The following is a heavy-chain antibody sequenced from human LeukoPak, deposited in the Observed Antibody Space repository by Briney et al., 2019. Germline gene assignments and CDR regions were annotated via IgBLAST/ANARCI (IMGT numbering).Heavy chain of an antibody. V-gene: IGHV3-30-3*01. D-gene: IGHD1-1*01. J-gene: IGHJ4*02. Sequence: GGSLRLSCAASGFTFSSYAMHWVRQAPGKGLEWVAVISYDGSNKYYADSAKGRFTISRDNSKNTLYLQMNSLRAEDTAVYYCARDRDHNLYYFDYWGQGTLVTVSS. CDR3: ARDRDHNLYYFDY. CDR1: GFTFSSYA. CDR2: ISYDGSNK.